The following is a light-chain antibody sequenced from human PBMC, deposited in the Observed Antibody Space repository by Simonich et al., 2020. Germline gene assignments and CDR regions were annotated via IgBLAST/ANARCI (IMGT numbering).Light chain of an antibody. CDR1: SSDVGGYNY. Sequence: QSALTHPRSVSGAPGQSVTISCTGTSSDVGGYNYVSWYQQHPGKAPKTMIYDVSKRPSGLPVRFSGSKSGTPTSLTISGLQDEDEADYYCCSYACSSTWVFGGGTKLTVL. CDR2: DVS. J-gene: IGLJ3*02. CDR3: CSYACSSTWV. V-gene: IGLV2-11*01.